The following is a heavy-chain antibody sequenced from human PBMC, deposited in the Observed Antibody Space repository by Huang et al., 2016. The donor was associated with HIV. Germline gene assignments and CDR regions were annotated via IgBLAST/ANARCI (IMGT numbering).Heavy chain of an antibody. D-gene: IGHD6-19*01. J-gene: IGHJ4*02. CDR3: ARLTSGWYQDY. V-gene: IGHV1-8*01. Sequence: QVQLVQSGPEVKKPGASVKVSCQTSGYIFSNYDINWVRQAPGQGLQWMGWLNPNSCKTAYGQNFQGRVTLTSSTSTGAAYMVLNSLTSQDTAVYYCARLTSGWYQDYWGQGTLVTVSS. CDR2: LNPNSCKT. CDR1: GYIFSNYD.